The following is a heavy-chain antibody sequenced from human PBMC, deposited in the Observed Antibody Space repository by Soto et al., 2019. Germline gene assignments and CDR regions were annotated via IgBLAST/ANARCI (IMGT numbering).Heavy chain of an antibody. CDR1: GYTFTSYY. CDR3: ARSTASIAARLYYYYGMDV. V-gene: IGHV1-46*01. Sequence: ASVKVSCKASGYTFTSYYMHWVRQAPGQGLEWMGIINPSGGSTSYAQKFQGRVTMTRDTSTSTVYMELSSLRSEDTAVYYCARSTASIAARLYYYYGMDVWGQGTTVTVSS. CDR2: INPSGGST. D-gene: IGHD6-6*01. J-gene: IGHJ6*02.